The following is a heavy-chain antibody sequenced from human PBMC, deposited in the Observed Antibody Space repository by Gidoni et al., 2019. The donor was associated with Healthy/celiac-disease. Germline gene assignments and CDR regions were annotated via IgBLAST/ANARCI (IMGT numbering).Heavy chain of an antibody. CDR1: GGTFSSYA. J-gene: IGHJ3*02. Sequence: QVQLVQPGAEVKKPGSSVKVSCKASGGTFSSYAISWVRQASGQGLVWMGGIIPIFGTANYAQKFQCSVTITADKATCTAYMKLSSQRSEDTAVYYCARTYYDSSGYYIDDDAFDIWGQGTMVTVSS. D-gene: IGHD3-22*01. V-gene: IGHV1-69*06. CDR3: ARTYYDSSGYYIDDDAFDI. CDR2: IIPIFGTA.